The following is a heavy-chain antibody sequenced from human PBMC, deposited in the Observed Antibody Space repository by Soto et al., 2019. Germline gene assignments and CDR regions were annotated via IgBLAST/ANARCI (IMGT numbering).Heavy chain of an antibody. CDR1: GFTFSSYG. J-gene: IGHJ3*02. V-gene: IGHV3-30*18. Sequence: QVQLVESGGGVVQPGRSLRLSCAASGFTFSSYGMHWVRQAPGKGLEWVAVISYDGSNKYYADSVKGRFTISRDNSKDTLYLQMNSRRAEDTDGQYWAKERALLRFLEWLLDDAFDIWGQGTMVTVSS. CDR2: ISYDGSNK. D-gene: IGHD3-3*01. CDR3: AKERALLRFLEWLLDDAFDI.